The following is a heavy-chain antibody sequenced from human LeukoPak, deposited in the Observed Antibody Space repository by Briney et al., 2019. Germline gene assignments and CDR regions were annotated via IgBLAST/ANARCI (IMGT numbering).Heavy chain of an antibody. D-gene: IGHD6-19*01. CDR1: GYTFNKYG. CDR2: ISCYNGDT. Sequence: ASVKVSCKASGYTFNKYGISWVRQAPGQGLEWMGWISCYNGDTRYAQKFQGRVTMTKDTSTSTVHMELRSLRSDDTAVYHCARDPSNTSGYYVYHDYWGQGALVTVSS. V-gene: IGHV1-18*01. J-gene: IGHJ4*02. CDR3: ARDPSNTSGYYVYHDY.